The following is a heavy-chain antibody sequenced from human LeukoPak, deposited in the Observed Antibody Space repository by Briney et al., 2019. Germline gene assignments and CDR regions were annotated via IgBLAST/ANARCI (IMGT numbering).Heavy chain of an antibody. CDR2: IYYSGST. D-gene: IGHD3-10*01. CDR1: GGSISSSSYY. V-gene: IGHV4-39*07. CDR3: AQSGPDLYYYGSGSYYKSEGSFDY. Sequence: SETLSLTCTVSGGSISSSSYYWGWIRQPPGKGLEWIGSIYYSGSTYYNPSLKSRVTISVDTSKNQFSLKLSSVTAADTAVYYCAQSGPDLYYYGSGSYYKSEGSFDYWGQGTLVTVSS. J-gene: IGHJ4*02.